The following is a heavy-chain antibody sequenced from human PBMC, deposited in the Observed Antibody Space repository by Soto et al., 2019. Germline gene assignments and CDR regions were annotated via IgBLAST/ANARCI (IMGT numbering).Heavy chain of an antibody. D-gene: IGHD2-2*01. Sequence: SETLSLTCAFSSGSISSSNWWSWVRQPPGKGLEWIGEIYHSGSTNYNPYLKSRVTISVDTSKNQFSLKLSSVTAADTAVYYCARGLIVVVPAATNFDYWGQGTLVTVSS. CDR3: ARGLIVVVPAATNFDY. J-gene: IGHJ4*02. CDR1: SGSISSSNW. V-gene: IGHV4-4*02. CDR2: IYHSGST.